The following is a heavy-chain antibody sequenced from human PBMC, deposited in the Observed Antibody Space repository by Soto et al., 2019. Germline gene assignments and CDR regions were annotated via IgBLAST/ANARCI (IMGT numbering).Heavy chain of an antibody. CDR1: GASITTYY. J-gene: IGHJ4*02. Sequence: PSETLSLTCYVSGASITTYYWIWSRQAPGQALDWIGNAYHYCTTERNSSLRSRVTISGDTYKNQFSLNMNSVTAAATAVYYCARRLFGRGWTLDSRGQAALVTVSS. V-gene: IGHV4-59*13. D-gene: IGHD2-21*01. CDR3: ARRLFGRGWTLDS. CDR2: AYHYCTT.